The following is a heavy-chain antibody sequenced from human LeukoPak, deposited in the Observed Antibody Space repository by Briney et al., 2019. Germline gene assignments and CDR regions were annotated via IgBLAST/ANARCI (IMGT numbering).Heavy chain of an antibody. V-gene: IGHV4-59*08. CDR1: GGSISSYY. D-gene: IGHD3-3*01. J-gene: IGHJ5*02. CDR3: ARGASVRITIFGVVIMSFDP. Sequence: SEALSLTCTASGGSISSYYWSWIRQPPGKGLEWIGYIYDSGSTNYNPSLKSRVTISVDTSKNQFSLKLSSVTAADTAVYYCARGASVRITIFGVVIMSFDPWGQGTLVTVSS. CDR2: IYDSGST.